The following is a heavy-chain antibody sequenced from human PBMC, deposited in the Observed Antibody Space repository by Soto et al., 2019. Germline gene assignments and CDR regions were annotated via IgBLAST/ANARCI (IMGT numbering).Heavy chain of an antibody. CDR3: ARDKFGNNWSSDR. CDR1: GYTFTDHY. V-gene: IGHV1-2*02. J-gene: IGHJ5*02. Sequence: ASVKVSCKASGYTFTDHYMHWVRQAPGQGPEWMGWINPNSGGTNAAQKFQGRVTMTRDTSISTAYMELSRLTSDDTAVYYCARDKFGNNWSSDRWGQGTMVTVSA. D-gene: IGHD1-20*01. CDR2: INPNSGGT.